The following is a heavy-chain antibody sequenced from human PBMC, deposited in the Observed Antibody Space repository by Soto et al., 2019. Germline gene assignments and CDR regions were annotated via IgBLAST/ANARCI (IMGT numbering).Heavy chain of an antibody. CDR1: GFTFSTYA. CDR2: TGSGDTT. D-gene: IGHD6-6*01. V-gene: IGHV3-23*01. Sequence: EVQLLESGGGLVKPGGSLRLSCAASGFTFSTYARAWVRQAPGRGLEWVSGTGSGDTTYYADSVKGRFTISRDNAKSTLYLQMNNLRAADTAIYYCAKDTRGSSSQFFDYWGQGTLVTVSS. CDR3: AKDTRGSSSQFFDY. J-gene: IGHJ4*02.